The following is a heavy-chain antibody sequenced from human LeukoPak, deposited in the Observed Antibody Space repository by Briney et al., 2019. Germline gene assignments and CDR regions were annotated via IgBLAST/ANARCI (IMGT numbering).Heavy chain of an antibody. CDR2: TYYRSKWYN. CDR3: ARFEGSDNGGNWFDP. V-gene: IGHV6-1*01. CDR1: GDSVSSNSAA. J-gene: IGHJ5*02. D-gene: IGHD2-8*01. Sequence: SQTLSLTCTISGDSVSSNSAAWNWIRQSPSRGLEWLGRTYYRSKWYNDYAVSVKSRITINPDTSKNQFSLQLNSVTAEDTAVYYCARFEGSDNGGNWFDPWGQGTLVTVSS.